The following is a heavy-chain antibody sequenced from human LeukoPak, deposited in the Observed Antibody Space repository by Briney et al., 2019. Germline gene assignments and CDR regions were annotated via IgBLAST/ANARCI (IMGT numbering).Heavy chain of an antibody. CDR1: GFTFSTYW. V-gene: IGHV3-7*01. D-gene: IGHD2-21*01. J-gene: IGHJ4*02. CDR2: INPGGSAK. Sequence: GGSQRLSCAASGFTFSTYWMAWLRRARGKGLEGVANINPGGSAKYYVDAVKGRFTISRDNAKTSLYLQMDSLRAEDTAVYSCARWGLAYTIDYWGQGTLVTVSS. CDR3: ARWGLAYTIDY.